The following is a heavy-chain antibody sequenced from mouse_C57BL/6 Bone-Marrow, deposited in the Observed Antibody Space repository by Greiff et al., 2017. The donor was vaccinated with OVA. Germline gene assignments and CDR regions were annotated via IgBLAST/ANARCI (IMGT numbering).Heavy chain of an antibody. Sequence: VQLQQSGAELVRPGASVKLSCTASGFNIKDDYMHWVKQRPEQGLEWIGWIDPENGDTEYASKFQGKATITADTSSNTAYLQLSSLTSEDTAVYYGTTFGSSLYWYFDVWGTGTTVTVSS. J-gene: IGHJ1*03. CDR3: TTFGSSLYWYFDV. D-gene: IGHD1-1*01. CDR1: GFNIKDDY. V-gene: IGHV14-4*01. CDR2: IDPENGDT.